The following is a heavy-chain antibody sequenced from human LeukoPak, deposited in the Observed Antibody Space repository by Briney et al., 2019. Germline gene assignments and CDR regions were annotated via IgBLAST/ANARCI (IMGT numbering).Heavy chain of an antibody. CDR2: VYYSGST. CDR3: ARQYSRSWSHFDS. J-gene: IGHJ4*02. CDR1: SGSIGSSSNY. D-gene: IGHD6-13*01. V-gene: IGHV4-39*01. Sequence: SETLSLTCTVSSGSIGSSSNYWGWIRQAPGKGLEWIGNVYYSGSTFYNPSLKSRVTISVDTSKNQFSLKLRSVTAADTAVYYCARQYSRSWSHFDSWGQGTLVTVSS.